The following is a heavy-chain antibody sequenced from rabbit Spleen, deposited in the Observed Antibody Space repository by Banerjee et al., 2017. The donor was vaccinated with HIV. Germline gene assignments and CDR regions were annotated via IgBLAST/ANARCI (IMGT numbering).Heavy chain of an antibody. CDR2: IEGGSSTFS. J-gene: IGHJ6*01. V-gene: IGHV1S40*01. D-gene: IGHD8-1*01. CDR1: GVSFSSSHY. Sequence: QSLEESGGDLVKPGASLTLTCTASGVSFSSSHYMCWVRQAPGKGLEWIACIEGGSSTFSYFASWAKGRFTCSKASSTTVTLQMISLTAADTATYFCARDSGSSFSSYGMDLWGPGTLVTVS. CDR3: ARDSGSSFSSYGMDL.